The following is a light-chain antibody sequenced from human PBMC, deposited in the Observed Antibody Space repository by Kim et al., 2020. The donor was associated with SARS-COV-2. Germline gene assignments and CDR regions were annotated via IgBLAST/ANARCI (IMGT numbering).Light chain of an antibody. CDR2: DAS. CDR1: QIIDNN. V-gene: IGKV3-15*01. CDR3: QQYNKWPLT. Sequence: LSPGERATLPCRASQIIDNNFASYQHKPGQSPRLLINDASTRATGIPARFSGSMSGTEFTLIISSLQSEDFAVYYCQQYNKWPLTFGGGAKVDIK. J-gene: IGKJ4*01.